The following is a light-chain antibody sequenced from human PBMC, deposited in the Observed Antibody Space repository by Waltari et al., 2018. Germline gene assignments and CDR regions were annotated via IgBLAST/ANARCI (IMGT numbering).Light chain of an antibody. CDR3: CSYAGSYTYV. CDR2: DVT. CDR1: SSDVGGYNF. V-gene: IGLV2-11*01. J-gene: IGLJ1*01. Sequence: QSALTQPRSVSGSPGQAVTISCTGTSSDVGGYNFVSWYQQHAGTAPKLMLYDVTRRPSGVPDRFSGSKSGNTASLTIAGLQAEDAADYYFCSYAGSYTYVFGTGTKVTVL.